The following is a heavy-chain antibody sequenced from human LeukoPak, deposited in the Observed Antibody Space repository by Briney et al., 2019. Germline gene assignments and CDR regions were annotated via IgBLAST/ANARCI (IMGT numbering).Heavy chain of an antibody. CDR1: GYSISSGYY. Sequence: SETLSLTCTVSGYSISSGYYWGWIRPPPGKGLEWIGSIYHSGSTYYNPSLKSRVTISVDTSKNQFSLKLSSVTAADTAVYYCARVIVVVVAATPVSYFDYWGQGTLVTVSS. CDR2: IYHSGST. J-gene: IGHJ4*02. V-gene: IGHV4-38-2*02. CDR3: ARVIVVVVAATPVSYFDY. D-gene: IGHD2-15*01.